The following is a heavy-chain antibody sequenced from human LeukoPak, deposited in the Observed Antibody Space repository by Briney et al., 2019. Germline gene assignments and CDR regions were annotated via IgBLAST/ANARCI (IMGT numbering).Heavy chain of an antibody. V-gene: IGHV3-11*06. D-gene: IGHD6-13*01. CDR2: ISSSSSYI. CDR1: GFTFSDYY. J-gene: IGHJ6*03. CDR3: ARDLSSSWYGGSYYMDV. Sequence: GGSLRLSCAASGFTFSDYYMSWIRQAPGKGLEGVSYISSSSSYIYYADSVKGRFTISRDNAKNSLYLQMNSLRAEDTAVYYCARDLSSSWYGGSYYMDVWGKGTPVTVSS.